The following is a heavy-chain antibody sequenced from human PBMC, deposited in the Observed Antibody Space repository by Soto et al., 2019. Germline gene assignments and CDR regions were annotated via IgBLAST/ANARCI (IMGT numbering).Heavy chain of an antibody. CDR1: GGTFSSYA. J-gene: IGHJ6*02. CDR3: ARDLRSSPLYNGMDV. CDR2: IIPIFGTA. V-gene: IGHV1-69*06. Sequence: QVQLVQSGAEVKKPGSSVKVSCKASGGTFSSYAISWVRQAPGQGLEWMGGIIPIFGTANYAQKFQGRATITADKPTSTAYMELSSLRSADTAVYYCARDLRSSPLYNGMDVWGQGTTVTVSS. D-gene: IGHD2-2*01.